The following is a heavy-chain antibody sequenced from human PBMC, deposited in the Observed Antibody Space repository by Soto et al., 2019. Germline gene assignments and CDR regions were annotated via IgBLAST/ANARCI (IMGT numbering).Heavy chain of an antibody. CDR1: GGSISSNNW. V-gene: IGHV4-4*02. J-gene: IGHJ4*02. D-gene: IGHD3-22*01. Sequence: SDTLSLTCTVTGGSISSNNWWSWVRQPPGKGLEWIGEIYHSGSTNYNPSFKSRVAMSVDTSKNQFSLKLSSVTAADTAVYYCARGQTYYYDSLARWGQGTLVT. CDR2: IYHSGST. CDR3: ARGQTYYYDSLAR.